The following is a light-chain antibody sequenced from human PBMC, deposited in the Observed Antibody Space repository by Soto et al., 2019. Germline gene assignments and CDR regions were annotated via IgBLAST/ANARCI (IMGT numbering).Light chain of an antibody. V-gene: IGKV4-1*01. CDR2: WAS. J-gene: IGKJ4*01. CDR1: QSVFYSSNNNNY. Sequence: DIVMTQSPDSLAVSLGERATINCKSSQSVFYSSNNNNYLAWYQQKPGQPPKLLIYWASTRESGVPDRFSGSGSGTDFTLTISSLQAEDVAVYYCQPYYSTPLTFGGGTKVEIK. CDR3: QPYYSTPLT.